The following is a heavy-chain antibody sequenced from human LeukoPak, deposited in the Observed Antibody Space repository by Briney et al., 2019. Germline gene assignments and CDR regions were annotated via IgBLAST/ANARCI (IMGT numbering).Heavy chain of an antibody. Sequence: VASVKVSCKASGYTFTGYYMHWVRQAPGQGLEWMGWINPNSGGTNYAQKFQGRVTMTRDTSISTAYMELSRLRSDDTAVYYCARDRVGTMVRGVIHWFDPWGQGTLVTVSS. CDR3: ARDRVGTMVRGVIHWFDP. J-gene: IGHJ5*02. CDR1: GYTFTGYY. D-gene: IGHD3-10*01. CDR2: INPNSGGT. V-gene: IGHV1-2*02.